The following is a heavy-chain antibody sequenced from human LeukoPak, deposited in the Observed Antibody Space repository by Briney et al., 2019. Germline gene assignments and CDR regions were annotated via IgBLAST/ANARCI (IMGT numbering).Heavy chain of an antibody. V-gene: IGHV3-53*01. CDR3: AREFGYCSTTSCPLGF. D-gene: IGHD2-2*03. CDR1: GFTFTNYY. J-gene: IGHJ4*02. Sequence: GGSLRLSCAASGFTFTNYYMSWVRQAPGKGLEWVSVIYNVENGGKTFYADSVKGRFTISRDNSKNTLYLQMNSLRAEDTAVYYCAREFGYCSTTSCPLGFWGQGTPVTVSS. CDR2: IYNVENGGKT.